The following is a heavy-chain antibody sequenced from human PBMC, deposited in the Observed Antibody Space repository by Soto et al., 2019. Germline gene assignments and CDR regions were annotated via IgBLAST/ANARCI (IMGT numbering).Heavy chain of an antibody. Sequence: QVQLVQSGAEVQKPGASVKVSCKASGYTFTTYGISWVQQAPGQGLEWMGWISGHNGNTKYAQKLQGRVTMTTDTSTSAAYMELRRLRPYDTAVYYCARSEYQLLLNWGQGTLVTVSS. CDR2: ISGHNGNT. D-gene: IGHD2-2*01. CDR1: GYTFTTYG. J-gene: IGHJ4*02. V-gene: IGHV1-18*01. CDR3: ARSEYQLLLN.